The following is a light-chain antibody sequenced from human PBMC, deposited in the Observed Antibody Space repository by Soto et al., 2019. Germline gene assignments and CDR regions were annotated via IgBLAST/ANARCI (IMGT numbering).Light chain of an antibody. CDR1: SRDIGPYNF. CDR3: TSWTTSTTMI. V-gene: IGLV2-14*03. Sequence: QSALTQPASVSGSPGQSITTSCPGTSRDIGPYNFVSWYQQHPGKAPKLMLYDVNIRPSGVSNRFSGSKSGNTASLTISGLQAEDEADYYCTSWTTSTTMIFGGGTKVTVL. J-gene: IGLJ2*01. CDR2: DVN.